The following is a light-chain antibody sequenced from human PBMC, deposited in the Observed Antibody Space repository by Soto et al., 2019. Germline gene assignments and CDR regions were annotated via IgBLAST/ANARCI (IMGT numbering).Light chain of an antibody. Sequence: EIVITQSPATLSVSPGERATLSCRASQSVSSNLAWYQQKPGQAPRLLIYGASTRATGIPARFSGSGSGTDFTLTISSLQSEDFAVYYCQPYDNWPPITFGHGTRLEIK. CDR1: QSVSSN. J-gene: IGKJ5*01. CDR3: QPYDNWPPIT. CDR2: GAS. V-gene: IGKV3-15*01.